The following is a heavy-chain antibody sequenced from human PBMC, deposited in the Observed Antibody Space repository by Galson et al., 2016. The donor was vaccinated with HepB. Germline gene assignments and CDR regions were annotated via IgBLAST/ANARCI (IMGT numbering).Heavy chain of an antibody. Sequence: QSGAEVKKPGESLKISCKASGYSFTGYWIGWVRRRPGKGLEWMGIIYPGDSDTRYSPSFQGQVTISADKSITTAYLQWSSLKASDTAMYYCARELDHSGSRLTAFDYGGQGTLVTVSS. CDR3: ARELDHSGSRLTAFDY. CDR1: GYSFTGYW. V-gene: IGHV5-51*01. J-gene: IGHJ4*02. CDR2: IYPGDSDT. D-gene: IGHD1-26*01.